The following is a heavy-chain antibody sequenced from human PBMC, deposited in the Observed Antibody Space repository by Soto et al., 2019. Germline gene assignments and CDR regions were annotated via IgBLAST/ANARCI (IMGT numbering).Heavy chain of an antibody. V-gene: IGHV3-33*08. CDR1: GFIFSNYH. CDR3: ARVRSGYYPTLDY. J-gene: IGHJ4*02. CDR2: IRYDGANA. D-gene: IGHD3-22*01. Sequence: GGSLRLSCAASGFIFSNYHMTWVRQAPGKGLEWVAAIRYDGANAYYGDSVKGRFTISRDNSKNTLDLQMNSLRAEDTAVYYCARVRSGYYPTLDYWGQGTLVTVSS.